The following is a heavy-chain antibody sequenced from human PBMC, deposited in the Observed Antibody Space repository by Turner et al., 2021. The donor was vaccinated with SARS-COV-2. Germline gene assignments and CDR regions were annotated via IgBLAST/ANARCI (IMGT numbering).Heavy chain of an antibody. CDR2: ITYDGSTK. Sequence: QVHLVESGGGVVQPGRSLRLSCAASGFTFNTYAMHWFRQAPGKGLEGVAVITYDGSTKFYADSVKGRFTISRDNSKSSLYVQMNSLRVEDTAVYDCARSRDGYIHSWGQGTLVIVSS. CDR3: ARSRDGYIHS. J-gene: IGHJ4*02. V-gene: IGHV3-30-3*01. D-gene: IGHD2-2*01. CDR1: GFTFNTYA.